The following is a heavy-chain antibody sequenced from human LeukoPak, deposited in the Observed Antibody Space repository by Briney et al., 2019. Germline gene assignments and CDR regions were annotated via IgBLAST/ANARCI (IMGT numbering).Heavy chain of an antibody. D-gene: IGHD1-26*01. V-gene: IGHV3-64*01. Sequence: GGSLRLSCAASGFTFSSYAMHWVRQAAGKGLEYVSAISSNGGSTYYANSVKGRFTISRDNSKNTLYLQMGSLRAEDMAVYYCARGGSYLSAFDIWGQGTMVTVSS. CDR2: ISSNGGST. J-gene: IGHJ3*02. CDR3: ARGGSYLSAFDI. CDR1: GFTFSSYA.